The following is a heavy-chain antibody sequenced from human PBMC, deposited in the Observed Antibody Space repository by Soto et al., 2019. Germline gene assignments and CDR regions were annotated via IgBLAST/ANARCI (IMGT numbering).Heavy chain of an antibody. D-gene: IGHD6-19*01. J-gene: IGHJ5*02. V-gene: IGHV1-2*02. Sequence: QVQLVQSGAEVRKAGASVKVSCKASGYIFSGNYLHWVRRAPGQGVEWMAWINAKNGATNYSQKFRGRATVTRDTSISTTYLELSGLTSADTAVYYCARAREDSSGWFDLWGQGTQVTVSP. CDR3: ARAREDSSGWFDL. CDR1: GYIFSGNY. CDR2: INAKNGAT.